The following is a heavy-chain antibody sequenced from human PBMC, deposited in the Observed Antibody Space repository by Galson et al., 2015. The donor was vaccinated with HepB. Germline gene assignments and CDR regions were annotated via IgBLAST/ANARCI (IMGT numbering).Heavy chain of an antibody. D-gene: IGHD2-2*02. Sequence: ETLSLTCTVSGGSISSYYWSWIRQPPGKGLEWIGYIYYSGSTNYNPSLKSRVTISVDTSKNQFSLKLSSVTAADTAVYYCASGMEVPAAIGVPPGGAFDIWGQGTMVTVSS. CDR3: ASGMEVPAAIGVPPGGAFDI. V-gene: IGHV4-59*01. J-gene: IGHJ3*02. CDR2: IYYSGST. CDR1: GGSISSYY.